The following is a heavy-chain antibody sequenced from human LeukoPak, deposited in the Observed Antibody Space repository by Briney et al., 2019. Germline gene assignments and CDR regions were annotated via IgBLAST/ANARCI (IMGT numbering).Heavy chain of an antibody. CDR1: GFTFSSYA. V-gene: IGHV3-64D*06. Sequence: GGSLRLSCSASGFTFSSYAMRWVRQAPGKGLEYVSAISSNGGSTYYADSVKGRFTISRDNSKNTLYLQMSSLRAEDTAVYYCVKDLGEGITMVRGVIDYWGQGTLVTVSS. CDR3: VKDLGEGITMVRGVIDY. D-gene: IGHD3-10*01. CDR2: ISSNGGST. J-gene: IGHJ4*02.